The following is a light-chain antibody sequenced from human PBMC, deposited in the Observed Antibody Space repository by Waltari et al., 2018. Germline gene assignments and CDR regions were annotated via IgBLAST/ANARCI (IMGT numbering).Light chain of an antibody. J-gene: IGKJ1*01. Sequence: DIQMTQSPSTLSASVGDRVTITCRASQSVNRWFAWYLQKPGKAPELLIYETSNLESGVPSRFSGSGSGKEFTLTISSLQPDDFGTYYCQQYVNYWTFGQGTKVEIK. V-gene: IGKV1-5*03. CDR2: ETS. CDR3: QQYVNYWT. CDR1: QSVNRW.